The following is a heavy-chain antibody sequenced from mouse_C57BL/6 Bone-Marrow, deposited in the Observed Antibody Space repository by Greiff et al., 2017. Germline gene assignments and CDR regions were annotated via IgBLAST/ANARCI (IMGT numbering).Heavy chain of an antibody. D-gene: IGHD4-1*01. CDR2: INPGSGGT. V-gene: IGHV1-54*01. J-gene: IGHJ3*01. Sequence: VQRVASGAELVRPGTSVKVSCKASGYAFTNYLIEWVKQRPGQGLEWIGVINPGSGGTNYNEKFKGKATLTADKSSSTAYMQLSSLTSEDSAVYFCARSKNWDSWFAYWGQGTLVTVSA. CDR3: ARSKNWDSWFAY. CDR1: GYAFTNYL.